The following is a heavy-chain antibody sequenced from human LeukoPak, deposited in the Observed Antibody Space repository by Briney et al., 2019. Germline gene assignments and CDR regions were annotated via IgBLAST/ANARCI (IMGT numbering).Heavy chain of an antibody. D-gene: IGHD6-6*01. V-gene: IGHV1-18*01. CDR3: ARDLRGSSSSGYYYYMDV. J-gene: IGHJ6*03. Sequence: ASVKVSCKASGYTFTSYGISWVRQAPGQGLEWMGWIGAYNGNTNYVQKLQGRVTITTDTSTSTAYMELRSLRSDDTAVYYCARDLRGSSSSGYYYYMDVWGKGTTVTVSS. CDR2: IGAYNGNT. CDR1: GYTFTSYG.